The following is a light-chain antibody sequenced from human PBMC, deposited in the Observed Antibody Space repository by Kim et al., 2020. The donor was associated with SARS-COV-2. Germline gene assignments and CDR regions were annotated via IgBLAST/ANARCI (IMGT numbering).Light chain of an antibody. CDR2: DVT. V-gene: IGLV2-14*04. CDR3: SSCTISSTYV. Sequence: GQSITISCTGTSSDIDAYNYVSWDQQHPGKAPILIIYDVTKRPSGVSDRFSGSESGNTASLTISGLQAEDEADYYCSSCTISSTYVFGTGTKVTVL. CDR1: SSDIDAYNY. J-gene: IGLJ1*01.